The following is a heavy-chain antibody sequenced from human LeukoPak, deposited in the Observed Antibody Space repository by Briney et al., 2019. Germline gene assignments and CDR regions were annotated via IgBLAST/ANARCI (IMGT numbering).Heavy chain of an antibody. Sequence: KSSQTLSLTCTVSGGSISSGGYYWSWIRHHPGKGLEWVGYIYYSGSTYYNPSLRSRVTISVDTSKNQFSLKLSSVTAADTAVYYCAREVRGYSYGAIDYWGQGTLVTVSS. CDR1: GGSISSGGYY. CDR3: AREVRGYSYGAIDY. V-gene: IGHV4-31*03. CDR2: IYYSGST. J-gene: IGHJ4*02. D-gene: IGHD5-18*01.